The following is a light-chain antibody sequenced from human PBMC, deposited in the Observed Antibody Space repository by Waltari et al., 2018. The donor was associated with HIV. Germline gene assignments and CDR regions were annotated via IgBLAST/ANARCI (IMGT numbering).Light chain of an antibody. CDR3: QQSYSNAIT. V-gene: IGKV1-39*01. J-gene: IGKJ5*01. Sequence: DIQMTQSPSSLSASVGDRVAITCRASQRISFHLNWYQQKLGKAPKLLIYAASTLQSGVPSRFSGSGAGTDFTLTISSLQPEDFATYYCQQSYSNAITFGQGTRLEIK. CDR2: AAS. CDR1: QRISFH.